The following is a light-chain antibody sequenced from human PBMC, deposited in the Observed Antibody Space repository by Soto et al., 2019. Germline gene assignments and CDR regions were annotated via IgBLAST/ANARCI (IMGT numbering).Light chain of an antibody. V-gene: IGKV1-5*01. CDR2: DAS. CDR1: QSVSGW. J-gene: IGKJ1*01. Sequence: DIQMTQSPSTLSASVGDRVIITCRASQSVSGWLAWYQQKPGKAPKLLIYDASTLETGVPSRFSGSGSGTEFTLTISGLQPGDFATYYCQQYNTCSQTFGQGTKVELK. CDR3: QQYNTCSQT.